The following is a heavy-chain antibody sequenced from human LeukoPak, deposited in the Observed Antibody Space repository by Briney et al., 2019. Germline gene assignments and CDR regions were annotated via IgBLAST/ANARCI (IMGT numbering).Heavy chain of an antibody. CDR3: ARGVGIDAFDI. Sequence: SETLSLTRTVSGGSISSYYWSWIRQPPGKGLEWIGYIYYSGSTNYNPSLKSRVTISVDTSKNQFSLKLSSVTAADTAVYYCARGVGIDAFDIWGQGTMVTVSS. J-gene: IGHJ3*02. D-gene: IGHD7-27*01. CDR2: IYYSGST. CDR1: GGSISSYY. V-gene: IGHV4-59*01.